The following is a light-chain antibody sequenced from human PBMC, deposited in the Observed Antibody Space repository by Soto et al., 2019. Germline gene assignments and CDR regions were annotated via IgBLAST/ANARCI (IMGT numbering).Light chain of an antibody. Sequence: DIQMTQSPSSLSASVGDRVTITCRASLPISNYLAWYQQKPGKIPNLLIYAASTLQAGVPSRLSGSGSGTEFTINIRSLQAADVAAYYCQKYNSAPLTFGGGTKVEIK. J-gene: IGKJ4*01. CDR3: QKYNSAPLT. V-gene: IGKV1-27*01. CDR2: AAS. CDR1: LPISNY.